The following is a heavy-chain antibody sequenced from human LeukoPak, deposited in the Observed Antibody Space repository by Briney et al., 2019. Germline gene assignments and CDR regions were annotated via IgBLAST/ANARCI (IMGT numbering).Heavy chain of an antibody. D-gene: IGHD5-24*01. CDR2: INPNTGGA. V-gene: IGHV1-2*02. Sequence: ASVNVSCTPSGYTFTDYYMHWVRQAPGQGLEWMGWINPNTGGANYAQKFQGRVTMTRDTSISTAYMDLSRLRSDDTAVYYCAKEGLERVATITPDYWGQGTLVTVSS. CDR3: AKEGLERVATITPDY. CDR1: GYTFTDYY. J-gene: IGHJ4*02.